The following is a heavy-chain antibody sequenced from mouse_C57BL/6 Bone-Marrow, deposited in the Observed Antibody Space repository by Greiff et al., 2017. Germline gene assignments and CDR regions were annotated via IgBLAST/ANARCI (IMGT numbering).Heavy chain of an antibody. V-gene: IGHV14-1*01. J-gene: IGHJ3*01. D-gene: IGHD1-1*01. Sequence: EVQLQQSGAELVRPGASVKLSCTASGFNIKDYYMHWVKQRPEQGLEWIGRIDPEDGDTEYAPKFQGKATMTADPSSNTAYLQLSSLTSEDTAVYYCTTPFTTVVATRAYWGQGTLVTVSA. CDR1: GFNIKDYY. CDR2: IDPEDGDT. CDR3: TTPFTTVVATRAY.